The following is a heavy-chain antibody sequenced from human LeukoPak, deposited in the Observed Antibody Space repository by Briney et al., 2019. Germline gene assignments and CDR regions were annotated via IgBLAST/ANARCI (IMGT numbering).Heavy chain of an antibody. D-gene: IGHD2-2*01. CDR2: VSGSGGST. CDR3: AKVPKGGYFDY. Sequence: GGSLRLSCAASGFTFSNYAMSWVRQAPGKGLEWVSAVSGSGGSTYYADSVKGRFTISRDNSNNTLYLQMNSLRAEDTAEYYCAKVPKGGYFDYWGQGTLVTVSS. V-gene: IGHV3-23*01. CDR1: GFTFSNYA. J-gene: IGHJ4*02.